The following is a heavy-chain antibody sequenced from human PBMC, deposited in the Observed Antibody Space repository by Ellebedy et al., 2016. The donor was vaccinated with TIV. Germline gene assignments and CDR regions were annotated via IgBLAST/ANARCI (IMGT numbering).Heavy chain of an antibody. CDR2: IYYSGST. D-gene: IGHD2-2*02. V-gene: IGHV4-59*01. CDR3: ARVVPAAITETDWFDP. Sequence: SETLSLXXTVSGGSISSYYWSWIRQPPGKGLEWIGYIYYSGSTNYNPSLKSRVTISVDTSKNQFSLKLSFVTAADTAVYYCARVVPAAITETDWFDPWGQGTLVTVSS. J-gene: IGHJ5*02. CDR1: GGSISSYY.